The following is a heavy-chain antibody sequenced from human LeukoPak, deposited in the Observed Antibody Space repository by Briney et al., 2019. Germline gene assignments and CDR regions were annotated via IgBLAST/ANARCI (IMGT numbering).Heavy chain of an antibody. V-gene: IGHV3-11*01. CDR3: ACPYRSRFDY. CDR2: ITNSGSDI. Sequence: PGGSLRLSCVVSGFTFSDFHMSWLRQAPGKGLEWISYITNSGSDIEYADSVKGRFTISWDNAKKSLYLEMNTLRAEDTAIYYCACPYRSRFDYWGQETLVTVSS. CDR1: GFTFSDFH. J-gene: IGHJ4*02. D-gene: IGHD6-13*01.